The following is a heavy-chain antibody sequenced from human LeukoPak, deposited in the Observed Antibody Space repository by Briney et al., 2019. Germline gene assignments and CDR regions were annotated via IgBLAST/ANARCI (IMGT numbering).Heavy chain of an antibody. Sequence: ASVKVSCKASGYTFTGYYMHWVRQAPGQGLEWMGWINPNSGGTNYAQKFQGRVTMTRDPSISTAYLELSRLRSDDTAVYYCARDDGISSNFDYWGQGTLVTVSS. D-gene: IGHD2-2*01. CDR3: ARDDGISSNFDY. V-gene: IGHV1-2*02. CDR2: INPNSGGT. J-gene: IGHJ4*02. CDR1: GYTFTGYY.